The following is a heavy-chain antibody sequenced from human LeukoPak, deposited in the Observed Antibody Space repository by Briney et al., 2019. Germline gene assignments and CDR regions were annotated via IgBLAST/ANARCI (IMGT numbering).Heavy chain of an antibody. CDR3: ARGRTYYYYMDV. CDR2: INHSGST. Sequence: SETLSLTCAVYGGSFSGYYWSWIRQPPGKGLEWIGEINHSGSTNYNPSLKSRVTISVDTSKNQFSLKLSSVTAADTAVYYCARGRTYYYYMDVWGKGTTVTVSS. J-gene: IGHJ6*03. CDR1: GGSFSGYY. V-gene: IGHV4-34*01.